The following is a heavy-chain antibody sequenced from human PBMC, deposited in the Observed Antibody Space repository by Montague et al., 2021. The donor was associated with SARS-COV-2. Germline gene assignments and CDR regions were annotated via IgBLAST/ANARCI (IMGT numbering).Heavy chain of an antibody. D-gene: IGHD6-19*01. CDR3: AKSPSGWWLFDY. Sequence: SLRLSCAASGFIFSSYAMSWVRQAPGKGLEWVSAISGSGGTTWYADSVKGRFTISRDNSKNTLYLQMNSLRAEDTAVYYCAKSPSGWWLFDYWGQGTLVTVSS. J-gene: IGHJ4*02. CDR1: GFIFSSYA. CDR2: ISGSGGTT. V-gene: IGHV3-23*01.